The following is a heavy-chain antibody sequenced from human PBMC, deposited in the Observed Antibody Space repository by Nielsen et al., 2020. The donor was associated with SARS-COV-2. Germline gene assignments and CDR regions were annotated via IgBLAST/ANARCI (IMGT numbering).Heavy chain of an antibody. Sequence: GESLKISCAASGFTFSSYAMSWVRQAPGKGLEWVSAISGSGGSTYYADPVKGRFTISRDNSKNTLYLQMNSLRAEDTAVYYCAKNPKIVVVPAAIVYWGQGTLVTVSS. J-gene: IGHJ4*02. D-gene: IGHD2-2*01. CDR2: ISGSGGST. CDR3: AKNPKIVVVPAAIVY. CDR1: GFTFSSYA. V-gene: IGHV3-23*01.